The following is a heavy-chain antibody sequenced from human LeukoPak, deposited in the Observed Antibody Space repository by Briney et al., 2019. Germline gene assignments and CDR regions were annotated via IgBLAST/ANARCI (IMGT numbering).Heavy chain of an antibody. CDR1: GYTFTGYY. CDR2: MNPNSGNT. D-gene: IGHD6-13*01. Sequence: AASVKVSCKASGYTFTGYYFHWVRQAPGQGLEWMGRMNPNSGNTDYAQNFQGRVTMTRNTSISTAYMELSRLRSEDTAVYYCAREDGQQLVRVGEYNWFDPWGQGTLVTVSS. V-gene: IGHV1-2*06. J-gene: IGHJ5*02. CDR3: AREDGQQLVRVGEYNWFDP.